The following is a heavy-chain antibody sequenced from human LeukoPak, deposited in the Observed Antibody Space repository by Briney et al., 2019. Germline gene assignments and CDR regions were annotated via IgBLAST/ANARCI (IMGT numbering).Heavy chain of an antibody. CDR3: VRSGDYYDRSGLSR. Sequence: GGSLRLSCAASGFSFSTFSMSWVRQAPGKGLEWVSYISGSSVSIYNTDSTKGRFTISRDNDKNSLYLQMNSLRDDDTAVYYCVRSGDYYDRSGLSRWGQGTLVTVSS. V-gene: IGHV3-48*02. CDR2: ISGSSVSI. CDR1: GFSFSTFS. J-gene: IGHJ4*02. D-gene: IGHD3-22*01.